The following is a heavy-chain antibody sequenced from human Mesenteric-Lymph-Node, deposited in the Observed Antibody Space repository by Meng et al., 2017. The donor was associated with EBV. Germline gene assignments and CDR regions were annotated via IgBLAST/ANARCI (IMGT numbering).Heavy chain of an antibody. D-gene: IGHD3-10*01. CDR3: ARENPARGNWFDP. CDR2: VYYSGST. Sequence: QVQLQESGPGLVKPSETLSLTCTVACGSVSSTSYYWSWIRQPPGKRLEWIGYVYYSGSTNYNPSLKSRVTISVDTSKNQFSLNLYSVTAADTAVYYCARENPARGNWFDPWGQGALVTVSS. CDR1: CGSVSSTSYY. J-gene: IGHJ5*02. V-gene: IGHV4-61*01.